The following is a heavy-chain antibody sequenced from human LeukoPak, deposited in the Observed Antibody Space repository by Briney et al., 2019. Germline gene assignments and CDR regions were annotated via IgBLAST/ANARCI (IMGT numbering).Heavy chain of an antibody. CDR3: ARDQDSSSSPPY. CDR1: GFTFSSYS. CDR2: ISSSSSYI. J-gene: IGHJ4*02. V-gene: IGHV3-21*01. Sequence: GGSLRLSCAASGFTFSSYSMNWVRQALGKGLEWVSSISSSSSYIYYADSVKGRFTISRDNAKNSLYLQMNSLRAEDTAVYYCARDQDSSSSPPYWGQGTLVTVSS. D-gene: IGHD6-6*01.